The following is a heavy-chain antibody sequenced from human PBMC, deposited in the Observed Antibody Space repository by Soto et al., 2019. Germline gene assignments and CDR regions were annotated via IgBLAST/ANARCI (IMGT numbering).Heavy chain of an antibody. CDR2: ISGSGGST. V-gene: IGHV3-23*01. CDR3: VKSGPRITIFGFPAPTN. CDR1: GFTFSSYA. Sequence: PGGSLRLSCAASGFTFSSYAMSWVRQAPGKGLEWVSAISGSGGSTYYADSVKGRFTISRDNSKSTLYLQMNSLRAEETAVSYGVKSGPRITIFGFPAPTNWGQVTLVTAS. J-gene: IGHJ4*02. D-gene: IGHD3-3*01.